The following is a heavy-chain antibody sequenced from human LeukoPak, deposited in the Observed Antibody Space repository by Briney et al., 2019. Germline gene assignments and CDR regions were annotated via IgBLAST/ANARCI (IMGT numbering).Heavy chain of an antibody. Sequence: GGSLRLSCVASGFTVSSNYMNWVRQAPGKGLEWVSVIYSGGSTYYADSVKGRFTISRDNSKNTLYLQMNSLRAEDTAVYYCAKARGGAIRNGAFDIWGQGTMVTVSS. V-gene: IGHV3-53*01. CDR3: AKARGGAIRNGAFDI. J-gene: IGHJ3*02. CDR1: GFTVSSNY. D-gene: IGHD3-16*01. CDR2: IYSGGST.